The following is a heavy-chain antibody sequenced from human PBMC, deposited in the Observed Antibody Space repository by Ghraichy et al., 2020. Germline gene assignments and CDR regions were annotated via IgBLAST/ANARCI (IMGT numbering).Heavy chain of an antibody. CDR1: GYNLNNYG. J-gene: IGHJ6*02. CDR2: ISANKGNA. CDR3: ARGEVDYYYGMDV. D-gene: IGHD3-16*01. V-gene: IGHV1-18*01. Sequence: ASVKVSCKASGYNLNNYGITWVRQAPGQGLGWMGWISANKGNANYEQKFQGRVTMTTDPSTNTAYMELRSLRSDDTAVYYCARGEVDYYYGMDVWGQGTTVTVSS.